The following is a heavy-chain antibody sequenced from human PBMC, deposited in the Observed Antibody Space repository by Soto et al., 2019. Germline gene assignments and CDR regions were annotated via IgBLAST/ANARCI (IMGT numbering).Heavy chain of an antibody. J-gene: IGHJ5*02. CDR1: GGSFSGYF. D-gene: IGHD2-8*01. V-gene: IGHV4-34*01. CDR2: INHGGST. CDR3: ARVHVVLMEFANWFDP. Sequence: PSETLSLTCAVYGGSFSGYFWSWIRQPPGKGLEWIGEINHGGSTNYNPSLKSRVTMSVDTSKNQFSLKLSSVTAADTAVYYCARVHVVLMEFANWFDPWGLGNLVT.